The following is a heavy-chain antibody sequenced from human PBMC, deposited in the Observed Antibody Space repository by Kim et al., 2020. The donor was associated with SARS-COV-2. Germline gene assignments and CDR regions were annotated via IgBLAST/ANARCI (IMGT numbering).Heavy chain of an antibody. V-gene: IGHV4-34*01. CDR1: GGSFSGYY. D-gene: IGHD6-19*01. CDR2: INHSGST. Sequence: SETLSLTCAVYGGSFSGYYWSWIRQPPGKGLEWIGEINHSGSTNYNPSLKSRVTISVDTSKNQFSLKLSSVTAADTAVYYCARAGLIAVIGYWGQGTLVTVSS. J-gene: IGHJ4*02. CDR3: ARAGLIAVIGY.